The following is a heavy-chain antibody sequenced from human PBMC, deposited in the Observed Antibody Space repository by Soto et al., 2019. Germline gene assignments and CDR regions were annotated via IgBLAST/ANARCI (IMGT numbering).Heavy chain of an antibody. D-gene: IGHD3-16*01. CDR3: GRDGGPAFTFDH. CDR1: GYPFSDFY. Sequence: QVQLVQSGAELRRPGASVKVSCKASGYPFSDFYMHWVRQAPGQGPEWLGWINVKRCATFYAQKFHGRVTMTRDTTINTVYMEMTSLKSDDTAVYYCGRDGGPAFTFDHWGQGTLVIVSS. V-gene: IGHV1-2*02. CDR2: INVKRCAT. J-gene: IGHJ4*02.